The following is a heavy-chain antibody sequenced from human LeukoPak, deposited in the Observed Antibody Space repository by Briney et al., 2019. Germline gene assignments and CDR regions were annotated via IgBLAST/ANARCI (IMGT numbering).Heavy chain of an antibody. D-gene: IGHD3-16*02. CDR1: GYTFTGYY. J-gene: IGHJ6*02. V-gene: IGHV1-2*04. Sequence: GASVKVSCKASGYTFTGYYMHWVRQAPGQGLEWMGWINPNSGGTNYAQKFQGWVTMTEDTSTDTAYMELSSLRSEDTAVYYCATQMSKTKGGYPYDYYYYYGMDVWAKGPRSPSP. CDR2: INPNSGGT. CDR3: ATQMSKTKGGYPYDYYYYYGMDV.